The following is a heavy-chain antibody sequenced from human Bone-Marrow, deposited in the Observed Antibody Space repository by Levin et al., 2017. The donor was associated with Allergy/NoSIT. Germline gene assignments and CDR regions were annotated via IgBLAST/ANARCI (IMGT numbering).Heavy chain of an antibody. CDR1: GDSVTSGSYY. CDR2: MYYGGNT. D-gene: IGHD3-10*01. CDR3: FYGSVTYSLFDN. V-gene: IGHV4-39*01. J-gene: IGHJ4*02. Sequence: KPSETLSLTCSVSGDSVTSGSYYCGWIRQPPGTGLEWIGSMYYGGNTYYNPSLKSRLTISLGASKNQFSLKLTSMTAADTAVYYCFYGSVTYSLFDNWAQGTQVTVSS.